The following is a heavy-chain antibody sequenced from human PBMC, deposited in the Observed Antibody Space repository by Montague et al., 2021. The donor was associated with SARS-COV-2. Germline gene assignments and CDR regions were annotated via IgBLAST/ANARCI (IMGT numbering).Heavy chain of an antibody. D-gene: IGHD3-9*01. CDR3: ARVPLYFEGFDS. V-gene: IGHV4-34*01. Sequence: SETLSLTCAVLAGSLSNNYWTLVRQPPGKGLEWIGEVSQSGGTTHYNASLKGRVKISVDRSSNQMSLSLESVSAADTAVYYCARVPLYFEGFDSWGPGILVAASS. CDR1: AGSLSNNY. J-gene: IGHJ4*02. CDR2: VSQSGGT.